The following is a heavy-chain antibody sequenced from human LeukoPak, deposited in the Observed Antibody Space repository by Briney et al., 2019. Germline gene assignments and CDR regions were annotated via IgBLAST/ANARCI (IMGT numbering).Heavy chain of an antibody. J-gene: IGHJ4*02. Sequence: SETLSLTCTVSGGSISSYYWSWIRQPPGKGLEWIGYIYYSGSTNYNPSLKSRVTISVDTSKNQFSLKLSSVTAADTAVYYCARHRGFGEPIDYWGQGTLVTVSS. D-gene: IGHD3-10*01. CDR3: ARHRGFGEPIDY. CDR2: IYYSGST. CDR1: GGSISSYY. V-gene: IGHV4-59*08.